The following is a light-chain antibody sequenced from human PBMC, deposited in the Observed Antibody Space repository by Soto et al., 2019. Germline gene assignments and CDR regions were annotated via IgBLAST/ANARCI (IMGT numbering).Light chain of an antibody. CDR2: AAS. V-gene: IGKV1-39*01. CDR1: QSINFY. CDR3: QQYYNSPLT. J-gene: IGKJ4*01. Sequence: DIQMTQSPSSLSASVGDRVTITCRASQSINFYLNWYQQKPGKAPKLLIYAASSLESGVPSRFSGSGSVTDFTLTISSLQAEYVACYYFQQYYNSPLTFGGGTKVDIK.